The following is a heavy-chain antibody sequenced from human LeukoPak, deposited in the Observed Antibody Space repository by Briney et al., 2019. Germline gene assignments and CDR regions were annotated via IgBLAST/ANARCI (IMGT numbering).Heavy chain of an antibody. V-gene: IGHV3-23*01. CDR1: GFTFSHYS. CDR3: AKFYDFWSGYYDLDY. J-gene: IGHJ4*02. CDR2: ISGSGGST. D-gene: IGHD3-3*01. Sequence: GGSLRLSCAASGFTFSHYSMSWVRQAPGKGLEWVSAISGSGGSTYYADSVKGRFTISRDNSKNTLYLQMNSLRAEDTAVYYCAKFYDFWSGYYDLDYWGQGTLVTVSS.